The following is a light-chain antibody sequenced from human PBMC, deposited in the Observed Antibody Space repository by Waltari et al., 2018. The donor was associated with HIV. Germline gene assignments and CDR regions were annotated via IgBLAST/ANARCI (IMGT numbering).Light chain of an antibody. Sequence: QSALTQPASVSGSPGQSITIPCSGTSSDVGYYELVSWYQHHPNRAPKLIISGVNKRPSGISDRFSGSKSGNTVSLTISGLQSDDETDYYCCSYAGNTTWVFGGGTKLTVL. CDR3: CSYAGNTTWV. J-gene: IGLJ3*02. V-gene: IGLV2-23*02. CDR1: SSDVGYYEL. CDR2: GVN.